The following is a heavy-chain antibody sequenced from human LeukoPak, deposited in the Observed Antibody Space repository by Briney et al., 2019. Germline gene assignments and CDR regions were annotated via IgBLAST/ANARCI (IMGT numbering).Heavy chain of an antibody. V-gene: IGHV4-34*01. CDR2: INHSGST. CDR1: GGSFSGYY. D-gene: IGHD1-26*01. J-gene: IGHJ4*02. Sequence: SETLSLTCAVYGGSFSGYYWSWIRQPPGEGLEWIGEINHSGSTNYNPSLKGRVTISVDTSKNQFSLKLSSVTAADTAVYYCARNSGLRGRRYYFDYWGQGTLVTVSS. CDR3: ARNSGLRGRRYYFDY.